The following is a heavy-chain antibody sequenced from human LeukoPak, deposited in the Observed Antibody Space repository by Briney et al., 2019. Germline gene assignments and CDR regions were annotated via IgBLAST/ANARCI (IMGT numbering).Heavy chain of an antibody. J-gene: IGHJ4*02. CDR3: AREGRTSTVTNVFDY. D-gene: IGHD4-17*01. Sequence: SETLSLTCAVYGGSFSGYYWSWIRQPPGKGLEWIGEINHSGSTNYNPSLKSRVTISVDTSKNQFSLKLSSVTAADTAVYYCAREGRTSTVTNVFDYWGQGTLVTASS. V-gene: IGHV4-34*01. CDR1: GGSFSGYY. CDR2: INHSGST.